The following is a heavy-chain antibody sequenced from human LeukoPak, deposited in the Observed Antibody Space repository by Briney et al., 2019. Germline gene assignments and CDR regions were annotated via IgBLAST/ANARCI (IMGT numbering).Heavy chain of an antibody. CDR2: INPNSGGT. J-gene: IGHJ4*02. V-gene: IGHV1-2*02. CDR1: GYTFTGYY. Sequence: EASVKVSCKASGYTFTGYYMHSVRQAPGQGLEWMGWINPNSGGTNYAQKFQGRVTMTRDTTISTAYMELSRLRSDDTAVYYCARVPRSGSYRRALDYWGQGTLVTVSS. D-gene: IGHD1-26*01. CDR3: ARVPRSGSYRRALDY.